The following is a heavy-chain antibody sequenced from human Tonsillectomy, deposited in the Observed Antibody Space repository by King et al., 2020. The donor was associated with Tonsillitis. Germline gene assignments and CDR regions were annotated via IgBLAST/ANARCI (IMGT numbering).Heavy chain of an antibody. Sequence: ITLKESGPTLVKPTQTLTLTCTFSGFSLSTSGVGVGWIRQPPGKALEWLALIYWDDDKRYSPFLKTRLTITKDTSKNQVVLTMTNMDPVDTATYYCARSIHYYGSGSYGWFDPWGQGTLVTVSS. V-gene: IGHV2-5*02. D-gene: IGHD3-10*01. CDR2: IYWDDDK. J-gene: IGHJ5*02. CDR1: GFSLSTSGVG. CDR3: ARSIHYYGSGSYGWFDP.